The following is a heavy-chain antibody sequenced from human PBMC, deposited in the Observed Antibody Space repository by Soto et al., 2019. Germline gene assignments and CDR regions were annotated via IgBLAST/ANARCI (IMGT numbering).Heavy chain of an antibody. V-gene: IGHV4-31*03. J-gene: IGHJ4*02. D-gene: IGHD3-3*01. Sequence: TLSLTCTVSGGSISSGGYYWSWIRQHPGKGLEWIGYIYYSGSTYYNPSLKSRVTISVDTSKNQFSLKLSSVTAAATAVYYCARSTYVYYDFWSGYYTHYYFDYWGQGNMFTL. CDR1: GGSISSGGYY. CDR3: ARSTYVYYDFWSGYYTHYYFDY. CDR2: IYYSGST.